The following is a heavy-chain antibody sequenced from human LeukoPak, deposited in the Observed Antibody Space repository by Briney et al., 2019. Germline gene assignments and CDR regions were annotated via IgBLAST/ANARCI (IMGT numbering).Heavy chain of an antibody. CDR3: AKGSTSPALIDY. D-gene: IGHD2-2*01. CDR1: GFTFSSYG. Sequence: GGSLRLSCAASGFTFSSYGMHWVRQAPGRGLEWVAFIRYDGSNKYYADSVKGRFTISRDNSKNTLYLQMNSLRAEDTAVYYCAKGSTSPALIDYWGQGTLVTVSS. V-gene: IGHV3-30*02. CDR2: IRYDGSNK. J-gene: IGHJ4*02.